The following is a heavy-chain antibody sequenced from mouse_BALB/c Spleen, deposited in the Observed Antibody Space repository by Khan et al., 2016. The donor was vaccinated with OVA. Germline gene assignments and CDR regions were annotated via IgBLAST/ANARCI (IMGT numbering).Heavy chain of an antibody. CDR3: TRSGCGGFAY. V-gene: IGHV1S81*02. D-gene: IGHD3-1*01. J-gene: IGHJ3*01. CDR1: GYTFTSYY. CDR2: INPSNGGT. Sequence: QVQLQQSGAELVKPGASVKLSCKASGYTFTSYYLYWVKQRPGQGLEWIGGINPSNGGTNFNEKFKNRATLTIDKSSSTAYMQLSSLTSEDSAVYYWTRSGCGGFAYGGQGTLVTVSA.